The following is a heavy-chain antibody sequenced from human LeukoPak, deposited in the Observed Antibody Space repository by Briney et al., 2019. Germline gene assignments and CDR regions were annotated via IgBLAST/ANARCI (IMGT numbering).Heavy chain of an antibody. D-gene: IGHD2-2*01. CDR3: ARGIVVVPAADAGGYNWFDP. J-gene: IGHJ5*02. CDR1: GGTFSSYA. CDR2: IIPIFGTA. Sequence: ASVKVSCKASGGTFSSYAISWVRQAPGQGLEWMGGIIPIFGTANYAQKFQGRVTITADESTSTAYMELSSLRSEDTAVYYCARGIVVVPAADAGGYNWFDPWGQGTLVTVSS. V-gene: IGHV1-69*13.